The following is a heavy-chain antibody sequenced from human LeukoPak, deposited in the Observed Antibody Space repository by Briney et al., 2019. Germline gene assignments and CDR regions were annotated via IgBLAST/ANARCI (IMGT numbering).Heavy chain of an antibody. J-gene: IGHJ4*02. V-gene: IGHV1-24*01. Sequence: ASVKVSCKVSGYTLTELSMHWVRQAPGKGLEWMGGFDPEDGETIYAQKFQGRVTMTEDTSTDTAYMELSSLRSEDTAVYFCAVSSGWSNGYFDYWGQGTLVTVSS. CDR2: FDPEDGET. CDR1: GYTLTELS. CDR3: AVSSGWSNGYFDY. D-gene: IGHD6-19*01.